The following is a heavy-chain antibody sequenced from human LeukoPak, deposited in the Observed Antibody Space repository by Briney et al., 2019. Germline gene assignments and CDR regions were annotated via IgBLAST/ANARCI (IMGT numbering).Heavy chain of an antibody. CDR1: GGSISSSSYY. V-gene: IGHV4-39*07. CDR3: ARVPTMIVPYNWFDP. J-gene: IGHJ5*02. Sequence: PSETLSLTCTVSGGSISSSSYYWGWIRQPPGKGLEWIGSIYYSGSTYYNPSLKSRVTISVDTSKNQFSLKLSSVTAADTAVYYCARVPTMIVPYNWFDPWGQGTLVTVSS. D-gene: IGHD3-22*01. CDR2: IYYSGST.